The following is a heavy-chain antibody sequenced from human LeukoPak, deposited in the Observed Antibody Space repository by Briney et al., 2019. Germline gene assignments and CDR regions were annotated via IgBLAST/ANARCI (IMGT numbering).Heavy chain of an antibody. D-gene: IGHD3-22*01. V-gene: IGHV3-23*01. J-gene: IGHJ4*02. CDR1: GFTFSSYA. Sequence: PGGFLRLSCAASGFTFSSYAMSWVRQAPGKGLEWVSAISGSGGSTYYADSVKGRFTISRDNSKNTLYLQMNSLRAEDTAVYYCAKVPHYYDSSGLWYFDYWGQGTLVTVSS. CDR2: ISGSGGST. CDR3: AKVPHYYDSSGLWYFDY.